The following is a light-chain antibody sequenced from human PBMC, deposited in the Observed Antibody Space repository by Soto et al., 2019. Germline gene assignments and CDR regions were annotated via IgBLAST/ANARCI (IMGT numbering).Light chain of an antibody. CDR1: QSISQW. J-gene: IGKJ1*01. CDR2: DAS. Sequence: DIQMTQSPSTLSASVGDRVTITCRASQSISQWVAWYQQKPGRDPELLIYDASKLKSVVQSRFSGSGSGTEFSLTITSLQPDDSAMYYCQQYNGYSWTFGRGTKVEIK. CDR3: QQYNGYSWT. V-gene: IGKV1-5*01.